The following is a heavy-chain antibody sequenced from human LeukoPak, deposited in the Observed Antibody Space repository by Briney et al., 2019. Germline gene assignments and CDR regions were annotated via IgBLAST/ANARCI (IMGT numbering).Heavy chain of an antibody. D-gene: IGHD3-3*01. CDR1: GFTFSSYA. J-gene: IGHJ4*02. CDR2: ISGSGGST. V-gene: IGHV3-23*01. CDR3: AKDFRGDYDFWSGDFDY. Sequence: GGSLRLSCAASGFTFSSYAMSWVRQAPGKGLEWVSAISGSGGSTYYADSVKGRFTISRDNSKNTLYLQMNSLRAEDTAVYYCAKDFRGDYDFWSGDFDYWGQGTLVTVSS.